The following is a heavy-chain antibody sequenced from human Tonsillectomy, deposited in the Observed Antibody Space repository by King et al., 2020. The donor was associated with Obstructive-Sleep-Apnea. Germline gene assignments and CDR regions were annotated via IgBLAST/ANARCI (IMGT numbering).Heavy chain of an antibody. D-gene: IGHD1-20*01. V-gene: IGHV3-48*01. CDR3: VRDHNWAFDS. CDR1: GFNFGYYS. Sequence: VQLVESGGGLVQPGVSLRLSCASSGFNFGYYSMNWVRQAPGKGLDWMSSIFTSNDLTSYADSVRGLFTVARDSAKNSLFLQMNSLSVDDTAVYYCVRDHNWAFDSWGQGTLVTVSS. CDR2: IFTSNDLT. J-gene: IGHJ4*02.